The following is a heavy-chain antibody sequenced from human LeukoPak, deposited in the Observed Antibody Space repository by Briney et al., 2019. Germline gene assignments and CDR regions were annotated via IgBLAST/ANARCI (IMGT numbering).Heavy chain of an antibody. CDR2: IYHSGST. CDR3: ARERVAAAGTKGADY. V-gene: IGHV4-38-2*02. J-gene: IGHJ4*02. Sequence: PSETLSLTCAVSGYSISSGYYWGWIRQPPGKGLEWIGSIYHSGSTYYNPSLKSRVTISVDTSKSQFSLKLSSVTAADTAVYYCARERVAAAGTKGADYWGQGTLVTVSS. D-gene: IGHD6-13*01. CDR1: GYSISSGYY.